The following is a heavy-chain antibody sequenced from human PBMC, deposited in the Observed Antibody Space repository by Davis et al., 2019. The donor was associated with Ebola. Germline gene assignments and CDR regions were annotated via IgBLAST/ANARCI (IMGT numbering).Heavy chain of an antibody. D-gene: IGHD3-10*01. V-gene: IGHV3-64D*06. CDR3: VREWFGETD. Sequence: GESLKISCVASGFTFSRYDMNWVRQAPGKGLESVSRISTNGENTYYAESVKGRFTISRDNSKDTLYLQMRSLRTEDTAVYYCVREWFGETDWGQGTLVTVSS. CDR1: GFTFSRYD. J-gene: IGHJ4*02. CDR2: ISTNGENT.